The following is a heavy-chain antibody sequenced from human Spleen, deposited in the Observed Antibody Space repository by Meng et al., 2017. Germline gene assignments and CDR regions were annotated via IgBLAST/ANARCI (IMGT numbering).Heavy chain of an antibody. J-gene: IGHJ4*02. V-gene: IGHV4-34*01. CDR3: ARGPTTMTHDFDY. CDR1: GGSVSDDY. Sequence: QVQSQQWGPELLEPAGALSLTCVVSGGSVSDDYWSWIRQPPGKGLEWIGEINHSGSTNYNPSLESLATISVDTSQNNLSLKLSSVTAADSAVYYCARGPTTMTHDFDYWGQGTLVTVSS. D-gene: IGHD4-17*01. CDR2: INHSGST.